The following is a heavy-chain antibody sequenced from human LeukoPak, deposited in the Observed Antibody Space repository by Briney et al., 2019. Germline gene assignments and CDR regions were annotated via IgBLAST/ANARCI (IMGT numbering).Heavy chain of an antibody. CDR2: ISTQSGNT. D-gene: IGHD4-17*01. CDR3: ARGAYGDK. V-gene: IGHV1-18*01. J-gene: IGHJ4*02. CDR1: GCTLTSYG. Sequence: ASVKVSCEASGCTLTSYGINWMRQAPGQGLEWMGWISTQSGNTNYAQKVQGRLTLTTDRSTNTAYMELRSLRSDDTAVYYCARGAYGDKWGQGTMATVSS.